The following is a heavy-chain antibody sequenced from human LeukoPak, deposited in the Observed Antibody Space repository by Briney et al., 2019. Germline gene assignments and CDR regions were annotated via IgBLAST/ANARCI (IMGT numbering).Heavy chain of an antibody. CDR1: GGSISSSSYY. CDR3: ARRSYDILTGYYNVDY. Sequence: SETLSLTCTVSGGSISSSSYYWGWIRQPPGKGLEWIGSIYYSGSTYYNPSLKSRVTISVDTSKNQFSLKLSSVTAADTAVYYCARRSYDILTGYYNVDYWGQGTLVTVSS. V-gene: IGHV4-39*01. CDR2: IYYSGST. D-gene: IGHD3-9*01. J-gene: IGHJ4*02.